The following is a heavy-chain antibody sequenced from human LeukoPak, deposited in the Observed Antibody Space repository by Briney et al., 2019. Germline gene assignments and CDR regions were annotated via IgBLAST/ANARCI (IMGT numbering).Heavy chain of an antibody. J-gene: IGHJ4*02. D-gene: IGHD6-19*01. V-gene: IGHV1-2*02. Sequence: GASVKVSCKASGYTFTGYYMHWVRQAPGQGLEWMGWINPNSGGTNYAQKFQERVTITRDMSTSTAYMELSSLRSEDTAVYYCAASRQSTAVDGWGQGTLVTVSS. CDR1: GYTFTGYY. CDR2: INPNSGGT. CDR3: AASRQSTAVDG.